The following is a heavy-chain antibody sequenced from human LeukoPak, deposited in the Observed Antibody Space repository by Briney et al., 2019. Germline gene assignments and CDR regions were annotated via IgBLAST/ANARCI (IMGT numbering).Heavy chain of an antibody. V-gene: IGHV3-7*05. CDR1: GFTFSSSW. J-gene: IGHJ4*02. CDR2: IKEDGTEE. CDR3: ARICGGGSYSDDH. D-gene: IGHD2-15*01. Sequence: GGSLRLSCAASGFTFSSSWMTWVRQAPGKELEWVAHIKEDGTEEYYVDSVKGRFTISRDNAKNSLYLQMNSLRAEDTAVYYCARICGGGSYSDDHWGQGTLVTVSS.